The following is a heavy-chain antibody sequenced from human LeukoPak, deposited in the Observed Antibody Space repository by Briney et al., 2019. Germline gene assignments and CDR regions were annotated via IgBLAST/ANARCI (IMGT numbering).Heavy chain of an antibody. CDR1: GFTVSSNY. CDR3: ARETHTAKVL. V-gene: IGHV3-53*01. J-gene: IGHJ4*02. Sequence: PGGSLRLSCAASGFTVSSNYMSWVRQAPGKGLEWFSVIYSGGSKYYADSVKGRFTISRDNSKNTLYLQMNSLRAEDTAVYYCARETHTAKVLWGQGTLVTVSS. CDR2: IYSGGSK. D-gene: IGHD5-18*01.